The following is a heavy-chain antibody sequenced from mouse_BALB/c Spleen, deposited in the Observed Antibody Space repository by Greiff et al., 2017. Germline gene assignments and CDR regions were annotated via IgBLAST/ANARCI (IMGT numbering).Heavy chain of an antibody. J-gene: IGHJ2*01. V-gene: IGHV7-3*02. D-gene: IGHD1-1*01. Sequence: EVKLQESGGGLVQPGGSLRLSCATSGFTFTDYYMSWVRQPPGKALEWLGFIRNKANGYTTEYSASVKGRFTISRDNSQSILYLQMNTLRAEDSATYYCARGDYYYFDYWGQGTTLTVSS. CDR1: GFTFTDYY. CDR3: ARGDYYYFDY. CDR2: IRNKANGYTT.